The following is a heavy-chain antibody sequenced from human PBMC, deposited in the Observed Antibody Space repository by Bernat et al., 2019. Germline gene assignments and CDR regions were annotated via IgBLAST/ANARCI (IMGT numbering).Heavy chain of an antibody. D-gene: IGHD2-21*02. V-gene: IGHV1-2*02. CDR1: GYTFTDYY. Sequence: QVQLVQSGAEVKKPAASVKVSCKASGYTFTDYYIHWVRQAPGQGLEWMGWINPHSGATNYAQKFQDRVTMTRDTSISTAYMELSRLRSDGAAVYYCATVMGDVALVWGQGSLVPVFS. J-gene: IGHJ4*02. CDR2: INPHSGAT. CDR3: ATVMGDVALV.